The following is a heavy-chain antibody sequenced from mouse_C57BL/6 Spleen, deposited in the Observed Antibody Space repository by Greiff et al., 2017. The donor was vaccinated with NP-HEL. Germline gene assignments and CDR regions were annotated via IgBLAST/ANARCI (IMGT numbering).Heavy chain of an antibody. CDR2: IDPNSGGT. J-gene: IGHJ2*01. CDR3: ARSWGRITSVDDY. Sequence: QVQLQQPGAELVKPGASVKLSCKASGYTFTTYWMHWVKQRPGRGLEWIGWIDPNSGGTKYTEKFQSKATLTVDKPYSTDYMQLSSLASEDSAVYCCARSWGRITSVDDYWGNGPTLTVSS. V-gene: IGHV1-72*01. CDR1: GYTFTTYW. D-gene: IGHD1-1*01.